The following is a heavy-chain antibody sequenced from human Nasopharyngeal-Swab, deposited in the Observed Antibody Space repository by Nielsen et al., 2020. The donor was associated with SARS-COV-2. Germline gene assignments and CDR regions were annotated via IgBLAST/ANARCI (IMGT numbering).Heavy chain of an antibody. Sequence: GSLRLSCAVYGGSFSSYYWSWIRQPAGKGLEWIGRIYNSGSTNYNPSLKSRVTISVDTSKNQFSLKLSSVTAADTAVYYCARDWMIAVAGYYYYYGMDVWGQGTTVTVSS. J-gene: IGHJ6*02. CDR1: GGSFSSYY. CDR3: ARDWMIAVAGYYYYYGMDV. V-gene: IGHV4-4*07. D-gene: IGHD6-19*01. CDR2: IYNSGST.